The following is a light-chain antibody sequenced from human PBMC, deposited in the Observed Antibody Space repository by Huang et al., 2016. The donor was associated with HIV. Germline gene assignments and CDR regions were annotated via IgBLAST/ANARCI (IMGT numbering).Light chain of an antibody. V-gene: IGKV1-39*01. Sequence: DIQMTQSPSSLSASVGDTVTITCRASQSIGNKVHLYQQKPGKAPNLRIYKASNLQSWVPSRFSGSGSWTDFTLTIRGLQPEDFAVYYCQQSYSSWWTFGQGTKVEIK. CDR2: KAS. CDR3: QQSYSSWWT. CDR1: QSIGNK. J-gene: IGKJ1*01.